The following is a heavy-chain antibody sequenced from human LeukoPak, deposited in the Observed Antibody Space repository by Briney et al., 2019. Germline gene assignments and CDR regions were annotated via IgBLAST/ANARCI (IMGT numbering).Heavy chain of an antibody. J-gene: IGHJ6*02. CDR1: GFTFSSYS. V-gene: IGHV3-21*04. Sequence: GGSLRLSCAASGFTFSSYSINWVRQAPGKALEWVSSISSSGTYMYYADSVKGRFTISRDNAKNSLYLQMNSLRAEDTAVYYCARDPRSKAEDYYGMDVWGQGTTVTVSS. CDR3: ARDPRSKAEDYYGMDV. D-gene: IGHD3-10*01. CDR2: ISSSGTYM.